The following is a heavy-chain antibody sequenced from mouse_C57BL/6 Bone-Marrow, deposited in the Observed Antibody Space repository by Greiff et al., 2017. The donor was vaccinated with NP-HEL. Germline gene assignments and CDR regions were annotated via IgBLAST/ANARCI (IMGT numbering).Heavy chain of an antibody. D-gene: IGHD1-1*01. CDR3: ARDATNYYGSSYAMDY. CDR2: SRNKANDYTT. CDR1: GFTFSDFY. J-gene: IGHJ4*01. Sequence: EVKVVESGGGLVQSGRSLRLSCATSGFTFSDFYMEWVRQAPGKGLEWIAASRNKANDYTTEYNASVKGRFIVSRDTSQSILYLQMNALRAEDTAIYYCARDATNYYGSSYAMDYWGQGTSVTVSS. V-gene: IGHV7-1*01.